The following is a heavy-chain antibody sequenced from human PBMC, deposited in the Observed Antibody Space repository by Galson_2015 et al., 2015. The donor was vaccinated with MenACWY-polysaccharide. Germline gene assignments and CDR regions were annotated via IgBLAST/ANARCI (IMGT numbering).Heavy chain of an antibody. CDR3: ARGHYGMDV. V-gene: IGHV3-7*01. Sequence: SLRLSCAASAFTFSDYWMSWVRQAPGKGLAWVANIKQDGSEKYYVDSVKGRFTISRDNALYLQMNSLRAEDTAVYFCARGHYGMDVWGQGTTVTVSS. CDR2: IKQDGSEK. CDR1: AFTFSDYW. J-gene: IGHJ6*02.